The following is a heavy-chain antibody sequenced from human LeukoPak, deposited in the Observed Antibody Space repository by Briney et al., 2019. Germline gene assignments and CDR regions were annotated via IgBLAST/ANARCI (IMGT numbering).Heavy chain of an antibody. CDR2: ISSSSTTM. D-gene: IGHD3-22*01. Sequence: PGGSLRLSCAASGFTFSTYNMNWVRQAPGKGLEWVSDISSSSTTMYYADSVEGRFTISRDNAKNSLYLQMNSLRAEDTAVYYCARDQYYDSSGGFDPWGQGTLVTVSS. CDR3: ARDQYYDSSGGFDP. CDR1: GFTFSTYN. J-gene: IGHJ5*02. V-gene: IGHV3-48*04.